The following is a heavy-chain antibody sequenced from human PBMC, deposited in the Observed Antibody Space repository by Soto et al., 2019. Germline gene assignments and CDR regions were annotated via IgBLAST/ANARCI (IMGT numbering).Heavy chain of an antibody. CDR2: VYHSGIT. CDR3: ARYYYDNNGFGNFDH. Sequence: TSETLSLTCAVSGVFISSGGFSWSWVRQPPGKGLEWIGYVYHSGITHYNPSLKSRVLISIDRSNNQFSLELSSVTAADTAVYYCARYYYDNNGFGNFDHWGQGTLVTVSS. V-gene: IGHV4-30-2*01. D-gene: IGHD3-22*01. J-gene: IGHJ4*02. CDR1: GVFISSGGFS.